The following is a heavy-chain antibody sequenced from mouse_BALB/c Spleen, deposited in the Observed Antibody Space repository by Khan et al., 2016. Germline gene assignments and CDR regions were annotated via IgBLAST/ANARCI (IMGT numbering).Heavy chain of an antibody. J-gene: IGHJ1*01. Sequence: QVQLKQSGAELMMPAASVKISCKASVYTFSAYWLERVQQRPGHGLEWIGETLPGSDSTRYNEKFKVKATFTADTSSNTVYMEISSVTTEDSAVYYCASRGGGYYRYFGVWGGGTTVTVYS. V-gene: IGHV1-9*01. CDR2: TLPGSDST. D-gene: IGHD1-1*02. CDR1: VYTFSAYW. CDR3: ASRGGGYYRYFGV.